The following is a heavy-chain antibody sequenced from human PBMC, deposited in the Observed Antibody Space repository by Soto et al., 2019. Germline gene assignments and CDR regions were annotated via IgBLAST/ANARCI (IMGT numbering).Heavy chain of an antibody. CDR3: VKNSGWFST. J-gene: IGHJ4*02. D-gene: IGHD6-19*01. V-gene: IGHV3-23*01. Sequence: QLLQSGGGLVQPGGSLTLSCAASGFPFGTTDMSWVRQAPGEGLEWVSTIDGSGGITFYADSVKGRFTISRDNSRNTVYLQMNSLRGDDTALYYCVKNSGWFSTWGQGALVTVSS. CDR1: GFPFGTTD. CDR2: IDGSGGIT.